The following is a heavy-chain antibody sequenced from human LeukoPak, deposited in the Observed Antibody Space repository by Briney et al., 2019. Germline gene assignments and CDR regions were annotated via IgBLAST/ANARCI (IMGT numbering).Heavy chain of an antibody. V-gene: IGHV4-4*07. CDR1: GGSISGYY. J-gene: IGHJ4*02. Sequence: SETLSLTCTVSGGSISGYYWGWIRQPAGKGLEWIGRIYTSGSTNYTPSLKSRVTMSVDTSKNQFSLKLSSVTAADTAVYYCARELVGCCSGGSCYHTFYYWGQGTLVTVSS. CDR2: IYTSGST. D-gene: IGHD2-15*01. CDR3: ARELVGCCSGGSCYHTFYY.